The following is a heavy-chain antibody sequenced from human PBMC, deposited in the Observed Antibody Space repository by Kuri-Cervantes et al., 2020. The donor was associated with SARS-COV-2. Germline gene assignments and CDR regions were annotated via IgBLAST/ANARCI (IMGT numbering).Heavy chain of an antibody. D-gene: IGHD4-11*01. Sequence: ASVKVSCKASGYTFTSYAMHWVRQAPGQRLEWMGWISAYNGNTNYAQKLQGRVTMTTDTSTDTAYMELRGLTSNDTAVYYCARLQVETYSWYFDLWGRGTLVTVSS. V-gene: IGHV1-18*01. J-gene: IGHJ2*01. CDR3: ARLQVETYSWYFDL. CDR2: ISAYNGNT. CDR1: GYTFTSYA.